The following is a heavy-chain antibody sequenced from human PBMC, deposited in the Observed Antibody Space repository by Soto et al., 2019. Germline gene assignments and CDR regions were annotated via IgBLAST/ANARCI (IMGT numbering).Heavy chain of an antibody. J-gene: IGHJ3*02. D-gene: IGHD3-22*01. V-gene: IGHV4-30-4*01. CDR1: GGSISSGDYY. CDR3: ASSTQTGAYDSSGYPSFDI. CDR2: IYYSGST. Sequence: LSLTCTVSGGSISSGDYYWSWIRQPPGKGLEWIGYIYYSGSTYYNPSLKSRVTISVDTSKNQFSLKLSSVTAADTAVYYCASSTQTGAYDSSGYPSFDIWGQGTMVTVS.